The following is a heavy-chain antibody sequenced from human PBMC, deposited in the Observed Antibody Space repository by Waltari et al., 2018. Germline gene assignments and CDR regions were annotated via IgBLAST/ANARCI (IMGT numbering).Heavy chain of an antibody. CDR1: GGTFSSYA. Sequence: QVQLVQSGAEVKKPGSSVKVSCKASGGTFSSYAISWVRQAPGQWLEWMGGIIPILGIANYAQKFQGRVTITADKSTSTAYMELSSLRSEDTAMYYCARQGGIHYGSDYWGQGTLVTVSS. V-gene: IGHV1-69*10. J-gene: IGHJ4*02. CDR2: IIPILGIA. CDR3: ARQGGIHYGSDY. D-gene: IGHD4-17*01.